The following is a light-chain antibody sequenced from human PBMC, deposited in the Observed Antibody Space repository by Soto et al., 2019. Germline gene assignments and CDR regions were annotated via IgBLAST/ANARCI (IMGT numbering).Light chain of an antibody. CDR1: SGSVTTSYY. CDR3: VLYMGSGSWV. V-gene: IGLV8-61*01. Sequence: QTVVTQEPSFSVSPGGTVTLTCGLSSGSVTTSYYPSWYQQTPGQAPLTLIYSTNTPSSGVPDRFSGSILGNKAALTITGAQADDESDYYCVLYMGSGSWVFGEGTQVTVL. CDR2: STN. J-gene: IGLJ3*02.